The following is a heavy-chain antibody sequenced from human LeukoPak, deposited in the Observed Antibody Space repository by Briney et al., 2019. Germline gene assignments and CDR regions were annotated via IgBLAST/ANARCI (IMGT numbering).Heavy chain of an antibody. CDR2: IYYSGRT. J-gene: IGHJ3*02. D-gene: IGHD5-24*01. CDR1: GGSISSSSYY. V-gene: IGHV4-39*01. CDR3: ARQNVEMATILPSDAFDI. Sequence: PSETLSLTCTVSGGSISSSSYYWGWIRQPPGKGVEWIGSIYYSGRTYYSPSLKSPVTISVDTSKNQFSLKLSSVTAADTAVYYCARQNVEMATILPSDAFDIWGQGTMVTVSS.